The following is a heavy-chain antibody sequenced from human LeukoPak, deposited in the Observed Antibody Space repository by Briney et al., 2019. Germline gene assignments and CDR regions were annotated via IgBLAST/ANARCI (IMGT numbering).Heavy chain of an antibody. CDR3: ARAFCVGDCFVLHIYFDS. Sequence: SETLSLTCAVNGGPFSAYYWTWIRQPPVKGLEWIGEINHSGSTNYYPSLKSRVTISVDTSKNQFSLKLGSVTAADTAVYYCARAFCVGDCFVLHIYFDSWGLGTLVTVSS. D-gene: IGHD2-21*02. V-gene: IGHV4-34*01. CDR2: INHSGST. J-gene: IGHJ4*02. CDR1: GGPFSAYY.